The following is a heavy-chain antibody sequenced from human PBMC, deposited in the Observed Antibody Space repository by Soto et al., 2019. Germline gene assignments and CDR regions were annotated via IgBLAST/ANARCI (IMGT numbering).Heavy chain of an antibody. CDR3: ARGEMATKLIDY. J-gene: IGHJ4*02. D-gene: IGHD5-12*01. CDR2: IYYSGST. CDR1: GGSISSSSYY. V-gene: IGHV4-39*01. Sequence: SETLSLTCTVSGGSISSSSYYWGWIRQPPGKGLEWIGSIYYSGSTYYNPSLKSRVTISVDTSKNQFSLKLSSVTAADATVYYCARGEMATKLIDYWGQGTLVTVSS.